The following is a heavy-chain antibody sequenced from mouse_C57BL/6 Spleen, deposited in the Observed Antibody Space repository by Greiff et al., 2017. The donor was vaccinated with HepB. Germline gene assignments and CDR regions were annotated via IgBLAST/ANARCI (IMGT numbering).Heavy chain of an antibody. Sequence: QVQLQQPGAELVRPGPSVKLSCKASGYTFTSYWMHWVKQRPGQGLEWIGVIDPSDSYTNYNQKFKGKATLTVDTSSSTAYMQLSSLTSEDSAVYYCARAGGYDYDEAWFAYWGQGTLVTVSA. CDR1: GYTFTSYW. CDR3: ARAGGYDYDEAWFAY. D-gene: IGHD2-4*01. CDR2: IDPSDSYT. J-gene: IGHJ3*01. V-gene: IGHV1-59*01.